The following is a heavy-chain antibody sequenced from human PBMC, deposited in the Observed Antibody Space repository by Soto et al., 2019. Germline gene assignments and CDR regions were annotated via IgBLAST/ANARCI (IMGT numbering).Heavy chain of an antibody. Sequence: QLQLQESGPGLVKPSETLSLTCNVSGGSISSSRSYWAWFRQPPGKELEWIANIFYAGNTYYNPSLKSRVTVSVDTSKNQFSLMLDSVTAADTAVYYCARQAAAPGIDLWFDPWGQGTLVTVSS. J-gene: IGHJ5*02. CDR3: ARQAAAPGIDLWFDP. D-gene: IGHD6-13*01. CDR2: IFYAGNT. CDR1: GGSISSSRSY. V-gene: IGHV4-39*01.